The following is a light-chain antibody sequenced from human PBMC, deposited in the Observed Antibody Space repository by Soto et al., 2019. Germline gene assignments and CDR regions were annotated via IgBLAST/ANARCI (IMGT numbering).Light chain of an antibody. Sequence: EIVLTQSPGTLSLSPGERATLSCRASQSVSSSYLAWYQQKPGQAPRPLIYGASSRATGIPDRFSGSGSGTDFTLTISSLEPEDSAVYYCQQRHMWPITFGQGTRLEI. J-gene: IGKJ5*01. CDR2: GAS. CDR3: QQRHMWPIT. CDR1: QSVSSSY. V-gene: IGKV3D-20*02.